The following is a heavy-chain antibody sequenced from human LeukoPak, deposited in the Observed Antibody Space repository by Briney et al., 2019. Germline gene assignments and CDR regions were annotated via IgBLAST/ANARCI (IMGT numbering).Heavy chain of an antibody. V-gene: IGHV3-74*01. D-gene: IGHD2-2*03. Sequence: GGSLRLSCAASGFTFGNYWMHWVRQAPGKGLLWVSRISDDGSSGNYADSVQGRFTISRDNAKNTVYLQMHSLRAEDTAVYYCVSGYCSSTTCYRGAYWGQGTLVTVSS. J-gene: IGHJ4*02. CDR1: GFTFGNYW. CDR3: VSGYCSSTTCYRGAY. CDR2: ISDDGSSG.